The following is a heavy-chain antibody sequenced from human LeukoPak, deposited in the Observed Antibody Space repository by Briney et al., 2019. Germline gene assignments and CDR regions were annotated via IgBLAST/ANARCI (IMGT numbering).Heavy chain of an antibody. CDR2: ISYDGSNK. CDR1: GFTFSSYG. Sequence: GGSLRLSCAASGFTFSSYGMHWVRQAPGKGLEWVAVISYDGSNKYYADSVKGRFTISRDNAKNSLYLQMNSLRAEDTAVYYCARDWPYGDHPPGMDVWGQGTTVTVSS. CDR3: ARDWPYGDHPPGMDV. J-gene: IGHJ6*02. D-gene: IGHD4-17*01. V-gene: IGHV3-30*03.